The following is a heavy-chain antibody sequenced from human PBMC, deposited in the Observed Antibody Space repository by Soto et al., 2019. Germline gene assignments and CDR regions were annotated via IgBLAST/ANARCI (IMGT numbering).Heavy chain of an antibody. Sequence: PGGSLRLSCAASVFTFSSYGMHWVRQAPGKGLEWVAVIWYDGSNKYYADSVKGRFTISRDNSKNTLYLQMNSLRAEDTAVYYCARVIMVSDAFDIWGQGTMVTVSS. CDR1: VFTFSSYG. D-gene: IGHD2-8*01. CDR3: ARVIMVSDAFDI. J-gene: IGHJ3*02. V-gene: IGHV3-33*01. CDR2: IWYDGSNK.